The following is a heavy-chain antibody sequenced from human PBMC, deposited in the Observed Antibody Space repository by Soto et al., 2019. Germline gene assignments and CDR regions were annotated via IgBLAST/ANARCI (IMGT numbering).Heavy chain of an antibody. CDR2: INPSGGST. J-gene: IGHJ4*02. Sequence: DSVKVSCKASGDTFTSYYRNWVRPAPGQGLEWMGIINPSGGSTNYAQKFQERVTITRDMSTSTAYMELSSLRSEDTAVYYCESYNPDGDPRYCHDYSAQGTLDPVSS. CDR3: ESYNPDGDPRYCHDY. V-gene: IGHV1-46*01. CDR1: GDTFTSYY. D-gene: IGHD2-21*02.